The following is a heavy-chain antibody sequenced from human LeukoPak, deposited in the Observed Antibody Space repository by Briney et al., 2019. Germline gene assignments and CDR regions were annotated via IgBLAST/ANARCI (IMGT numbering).Heavy chain of an antibody. CDR1: GFTFRSYS. J-gene: IGHJ4*02. D-gene: IGHD3-10*01. CDR2: ISGSGGST. Sequence: GGSLRLSCAASGFTFRSYSMNWVRQAPGKGLEWVSAISGSGGSTYYADSVKGRFTISRDNSKNTLYLQMNSLRAEDTAVYYCANSPLGAFFFDYWGQGTLVTVSS. CDR3: ANSPLGAFFFDY. V-gene: IGHV3-23*01.